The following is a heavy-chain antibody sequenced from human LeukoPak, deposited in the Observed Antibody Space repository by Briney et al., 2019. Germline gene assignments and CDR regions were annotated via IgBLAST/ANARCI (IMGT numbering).Heavy chain of an antibody. CDR3: ARGGITIFGVVIDY. CDR2: MNPNSGNT. Sequence: ASVKVSCKASGYTFTSYDSNWVRQATGQGLEWMGWMNPNSGNTGYAQKFQGRVTMTRNTSISTAYMELSSLRSEDTAVYYCARGGITIFGVVIDYWGQGTLVTVSS. V-gene: IGHV1-8*01. J-gene: IGHJ4*02. CDR1: GYTFTSYD. D-gene: IGHD3-3*01.